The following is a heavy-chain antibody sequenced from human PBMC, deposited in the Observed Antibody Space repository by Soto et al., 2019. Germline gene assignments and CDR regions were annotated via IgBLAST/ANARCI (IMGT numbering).Heavy chain of an antibody. CDR3: SRVDPGETSPFDH. V-gene: IGHV1-46*03. Sequence: ASVKVSCKASGYTFTSYYIHWVRQAPGQGLEWMGWINPFDGSRMFAQSFQGRVTMTRDTSTSTVYMEVSSLRSEDTAVYYCSRVDPGETSPFDHWGQATLVTVSS. J-gene: IGHJ4*02. CDR1: GYTFTSYY. D-gene: IGHD3-10*01. CDR2: INPFDGSR.